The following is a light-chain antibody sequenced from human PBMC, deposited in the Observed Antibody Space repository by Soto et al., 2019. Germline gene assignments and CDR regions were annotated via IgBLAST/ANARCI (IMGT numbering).Light chain of an antibody. CDR2: SNN. CDR3: AAWDYSLNGVV. V-gene: IGLV1-44*01. Sequence: QTVVTQPPSASGTPGQRVTISCSGSSSNIGSNTVNWYQQLPGTAPKLLIYSNNQRPSGVPDRFSGSKSGTSASLAISGLQSEDEADYDCAAWDYSLNGVVFGGGPKLTVL. CDR1: SSNIGSNT. J-gene: IGLJ2*01.